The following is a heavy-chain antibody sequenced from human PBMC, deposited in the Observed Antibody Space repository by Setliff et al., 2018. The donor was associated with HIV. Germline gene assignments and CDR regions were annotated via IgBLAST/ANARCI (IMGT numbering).Heavy chain of an antibody. CDR1: GGSISSSNW. CDR2: IYHSGGT. J-gene: IGHJ4*02. V-gene: IGHV4-4*02. CDR3: ARGPPIVVVPAALLTFDY. D-gene: IGHD2-2*01. Sequence: SETLSLTCAVSGGSISSSNWWSWVRQPPGKGLEWIGEIYHSGGTNYNPSLKSRVTISLDKSKNHFSLELRSVTAADTAVYYCARGPPIVVVPAALLTFDYWGQGTLVTAPQ.